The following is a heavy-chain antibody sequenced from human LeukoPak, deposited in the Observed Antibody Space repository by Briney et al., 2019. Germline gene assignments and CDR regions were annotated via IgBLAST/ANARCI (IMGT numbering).Heavy chain of an antibody. CDR1: GGSFSGYY. J-gene: IGHJ4*02. D-gene: IGHD2-8*01. CDR3: ARKVYAASLDY. V-gene: IGHV4-34*01. Sequence: SETLSLTCAVYGGSFSGYYWRGIRKPPGKGLEWIGEINHSGSTNYNPSLKSRVTISVDTSMNQFSLKLSSVTAADTAVYYCARKVYAASLDYWGQGTLVTVSS. CDR2: INHSGST.